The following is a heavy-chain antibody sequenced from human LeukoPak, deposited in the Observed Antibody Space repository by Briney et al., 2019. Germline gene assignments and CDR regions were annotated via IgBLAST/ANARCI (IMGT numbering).Heavy chain of an antibody. CDR3: ARSYDFWSGPPFDP. J-gene: IGHJ5*02. V-gene: IGHV1-2*02. CDR2: INPNSGGT. CDR1: GYTFTGHY. D-gene: IGHD3-3*01. Sequence: ASVKVSCEASGYTFTGHYMHWVRQAPGQGLEWMGWINPNSGGTKYAQKFQGRVTLTRDTSISTAYMELSRLRCDDTAVYCCARSYDFWSGPPFDPWGQGTLVTVSS.